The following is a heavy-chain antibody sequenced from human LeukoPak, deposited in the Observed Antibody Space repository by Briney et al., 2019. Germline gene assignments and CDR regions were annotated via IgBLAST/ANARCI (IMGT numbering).Heavy chain of an antibody. CDR3: AKDRTYDSSGYADY. Sequence: GGSLRLSCAAYGFTFSSYAMSWVRQAPGKGLEWVSAISGSGGSTYYADSVKGRFTISRDNSKTTLYLQMNSLRAEDTAVYYCAKDRTYDSSGYADYWGQGTLVTVSS. CDR1: GFTFSSYA. V-gene: IGHV3-23*01. D-gene: IGHD3-22*01. J-gene: IGHJ4*02. CDR2: ISGSGGST.